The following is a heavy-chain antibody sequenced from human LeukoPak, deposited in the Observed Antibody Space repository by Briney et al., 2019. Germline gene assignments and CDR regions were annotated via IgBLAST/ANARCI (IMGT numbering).Heavy chain of an antibody. CDR1: GFTFSSYS. CDR3: ARQIAFRYYDFWSGYQNWFDP. J-gene: IGHJ5*02. Sequence: GGSLRLSCAASGFTFSSYSMNSVRQAPGKGLEWVSSISSSSSYIYYADSVKGRFTISRDNAKNSLYLQMNSLRAEDTAVYYCARQIAFRYYDFWSGYQNWFDPWGQGTLVTVSS. V-gene: IGHV3-21*01. D-gene: IGHD3-3*01. CDR2: ISSSSSYI.